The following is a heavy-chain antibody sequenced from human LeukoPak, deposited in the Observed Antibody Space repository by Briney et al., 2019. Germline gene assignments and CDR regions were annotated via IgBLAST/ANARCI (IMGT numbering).Heavy chain of an antibody. CDR1: GFTFSSYG. V-gene: IGHV3-33*08. CDR2: IWYDGSNK. CDR3: ARVPLYCSSTSCSDR. D-gene: IGHD2-2*01. J-gene: IGHJ4*02. Sequence: PGGSLRLSCAASGFTFSSYGMHWVRQAPGKGLEWVAVIWYDGSNKDYADSVKGRFTISRDNSKNTLYLQMNSLRAEDTAVYYCARVPLYCSSTSCSDRWGQGTLVTVSS.